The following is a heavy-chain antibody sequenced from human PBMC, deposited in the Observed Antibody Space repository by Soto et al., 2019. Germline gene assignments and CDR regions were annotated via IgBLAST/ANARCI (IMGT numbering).Heavy chain of an antibody. CDR2: INHSGST. D-gene: IGHD1-26*01. CDR1: GGSFSGYY. Sequence: PSETLSLTCAVYGGSFSGYYWSWIRQPPGKGLEWIGEINHSGSTNYNPSLKSRVTISVDTSKNQFSLKLSSVTAADTAVYYCARGKCGLYSGSYCYYYYGMDVWGQGTTVTVS. J-gene: IGHJ6*02. CDR3: ARGKCGLYSGSYCYYYYGMDV. V-gene: IGHV4-34*01.